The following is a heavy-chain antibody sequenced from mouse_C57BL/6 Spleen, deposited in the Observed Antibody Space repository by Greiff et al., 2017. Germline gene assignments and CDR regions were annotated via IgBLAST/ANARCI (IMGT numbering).Heavy chain of an antibody. D-gene: IGHD1-1*01. J-gene: IGHJ2*01. CDR2: IRLKSDNYAT. Sequence: EVMLVESGGGLVQPGGSMKLSCVASGFTFSNYWMNWVRQSPEKGLEWVAQIRLKSDNYATHYAESVKGRFTISRDESKSSVYLQINNLRAEDTVIYDCTVLITTVVAPDYWGQGTTLTVSS. CDR1: GFTFSNYW. V-gene: IGHV6-3*01. CDR3: TVLITTVVAPDY.